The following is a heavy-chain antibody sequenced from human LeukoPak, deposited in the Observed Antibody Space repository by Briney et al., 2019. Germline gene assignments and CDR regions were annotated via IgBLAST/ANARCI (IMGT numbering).Heavy chain of an antibody. CDR1: GFTFSSYW. V-gene: IGHV3-48*02. J-gene: IGHJ4*02. Sequence: PGGSLRLSCAASGFTFSSYWRSWVRQAPGKGLEWASYISSSSNTIYYADSVKGRFTISRDNAKNSLYLQMNSLRDEDTAVYYCARNRGSSGYYSDYWGQGTLVTVSS. CDR2: ISSSSNTI. D-gene: IGHD3-22*01. CDR3: ARNRGSSGYYSDY.